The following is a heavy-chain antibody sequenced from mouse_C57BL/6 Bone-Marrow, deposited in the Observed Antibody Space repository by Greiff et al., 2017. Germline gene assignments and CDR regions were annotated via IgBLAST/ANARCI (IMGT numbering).Heavy chain of an antibody. J-gene: IGHJ2*01. Sequence: EVQLQQSGAELVRPGASVKLSCTASGFNIKDDYIHWVKQRPEQGLEWIGWIDPEIGDTEYASKFQVKATITSDTYSNTAYLQLSSLTSEDTAVYYCSSFDGNYFDFWGQGTPLTVAS. V-gene: IGHV14-4*01. D-gene: IGHD2-3*01. CDR1: GFNIKDDY. CDR3: SSFDGNYFDF. CDR2: IDPEIGDT.